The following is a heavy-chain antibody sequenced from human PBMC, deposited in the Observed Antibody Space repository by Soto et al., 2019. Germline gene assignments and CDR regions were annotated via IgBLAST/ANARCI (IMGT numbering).Heavy chain of an antibody. CDR2: IYYSGST. V-gene: IGHV4-59*01. CDR3: ARDTGDARFDY. J-gene: IGHJ4*02. CDR1: GGSISSYY. Sequence: SETLSLTCTVSGGSISSYYWSWIRQPPGKGLEWIGYIYYSGSTNYNPSLKSRVTISVDTSKNQFSLKLSSVTAADTAVYYCARDTGDARFDYWGQGTLVTVSS. D-gene: IGHD4-4*01.